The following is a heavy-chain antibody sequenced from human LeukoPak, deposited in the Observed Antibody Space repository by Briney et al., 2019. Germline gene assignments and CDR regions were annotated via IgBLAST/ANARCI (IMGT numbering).Heavy chain of an antibody. V-gene: IGHV4-34*01. J-gene: IGHJ3*02. D-gene: IGHD3-22*01. CDR1: GGSFSGYY. Sequence: SETLSLTCAVYGGSFSGYYWSWIRQPPGKGLEWIGEINHSGSTNYNPSLKSRVTISVDTSKNQFSLKLSSVTAADTAVYYCAIRVRVITVRIQENAFDIWGQGTMVTVSS. CDR3: AIRVRVITVRIQENAFDI. CDR2: INHSGST.